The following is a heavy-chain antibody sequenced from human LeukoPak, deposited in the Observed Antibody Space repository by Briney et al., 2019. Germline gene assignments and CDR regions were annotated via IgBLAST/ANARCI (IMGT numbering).Heavy chain of an antibody. D-gene: IGHD6-19*01. CDR2: ISAYNGNT. CDR3: ARDDRGSGWYVTGDY. J-gene: IGHJ4*02. V-gene: IGHV1-18*04. CDR1: GYTFTSYG. Sequence: GASVKVSCKASGYTFTSYGISWVRQAPGQGLEWMGWISAYNGNTNYAQKLQGRVTMTTDTSTSTAYMELRSLKSDDTAVYYCARDDRGSGWYVTGDYWGQGTLVTVSS.